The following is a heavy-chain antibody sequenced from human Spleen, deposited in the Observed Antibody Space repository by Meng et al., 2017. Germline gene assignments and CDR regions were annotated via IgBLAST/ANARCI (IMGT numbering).Heavy chain of an antibody. D-gene: IGHD6-19*01. J-gene: IGHJ5*02. CDR3: AREAYRSGWSHFDP. CDR1: GYTFTDFY. V-gene: IGHV1-2*02. CDR2: INPNTGGT. Sequence: QVQLVQSGTEVKKPGASVKVSCKASGYTFTDFYIHWVRQAPGQGLEWMGWINPNTGGTKYAQKFQGRVTMTRDTSISTAYMELSSLRPDDTAVYYCAREAYRSGWSHFDPWGQGTLVTVSS.